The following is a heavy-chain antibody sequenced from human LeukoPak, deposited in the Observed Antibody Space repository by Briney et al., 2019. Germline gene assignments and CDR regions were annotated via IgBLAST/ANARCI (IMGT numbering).Heavy chain of an antibody. CDR1: GFTFSSYS. V-gene: IGHV3-21*01. Sequence: GGSLRLSCAASGFTFSSYSMNWFRQAPGKGLEWVSSISSSSSYIYYADSVKGRFTISRDNAKNSLYLQMNSLRAEDTAVYYCAGNVGYSSSWWSLDYWGQGTLVTVSS. J-gene: IGHJ4*02. CDR3: AGNVGYSSSWWSLDY. D-gene: IGHD6-13*01. CDR2: ISSSSSYI.